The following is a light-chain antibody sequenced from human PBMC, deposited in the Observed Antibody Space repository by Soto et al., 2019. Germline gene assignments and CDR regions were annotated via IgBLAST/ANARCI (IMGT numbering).Light chain of an antibody. J-gene: IGKJ5*01. Sequence: EIVMTQSPATLSVSPGERATLSCRASQSVSSNLAWYQQKPGQAPRLLIYGASTRATGIPARFSGSGSGTEFTLTISRLEPEDFAVYWCQQYNNWLITFGQGTRLEIK. V-gene: IGKV3-15*01. CDR2: GAS. CDR1: QSVSSN. CDR3: QQYNNWLIT.